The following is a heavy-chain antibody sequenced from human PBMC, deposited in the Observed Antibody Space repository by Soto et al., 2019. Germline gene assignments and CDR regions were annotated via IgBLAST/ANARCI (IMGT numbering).Heavy chain of an antibody. D-gene: IGHD2-21*02. CDR2: IYYSGST. J-gene: IGHJ4*02. Sequence: PSETLSLTCTVSGGSISSSSYCWGWIRQPPGKGLEWIGSIYYSGSTYYNPSLKSRVTISVDTSKNQFSLKLSSVTAADTAVYYCARRPFNCGGDCYYDYWGQGALVTVSS. CDR1: GGSISSSSYC. CDR3: ARRPFNCGGDCYYDY. V-gene: IGHV4-39*01.